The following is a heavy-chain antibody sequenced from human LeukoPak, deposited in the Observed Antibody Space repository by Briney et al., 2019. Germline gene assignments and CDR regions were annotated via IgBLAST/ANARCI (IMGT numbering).Heavy chain of an antibody. D-gene: IGHD3-9*01. J-gene: IGHJ3*01. CDR3: AKGLATGYESGVFDF. V-gene: IGHV3-30*04. CDR2: ITYDGSNR. CDR1: GFTFSSYA. Sequence: GGSLRLSCAASGFTFSSYAMSWVRQAPGKGLEWVSLITYDGSNRQYAETVKGRFTISRDDSKNTVYLEMNSLTPEDTAVFFCAKGLATGYESGVFDFWGQGTMVTVSS.